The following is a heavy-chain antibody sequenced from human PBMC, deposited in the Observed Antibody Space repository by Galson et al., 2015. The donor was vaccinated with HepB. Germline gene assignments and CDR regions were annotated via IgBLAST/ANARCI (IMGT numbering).Heavy chain of an antibody. CDR2: IYYSGST. Sequence: SETLSLTCTVSGGSISSSSYYWGWIRQPPGKGLEWIGTIYYSGSTYYNPSLKSRVTISVDTSKNQFSLRLSSVTAADTAVYYCARDSGYYDSSGYYHHDAFDIWGQGTMVTVSS. J-gene: IGHJ3*02. CDR1: GGSISSSSYY. D-gene: IGHD3-22*01. V-gene: IGHV4-39*02. CDR3: ARDSGYYDSSGYYHHDAFDI.